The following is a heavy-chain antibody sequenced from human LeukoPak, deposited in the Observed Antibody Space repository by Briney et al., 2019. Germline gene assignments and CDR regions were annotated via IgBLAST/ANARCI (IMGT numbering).Heavy chain of an antibody. Sequence: GGSLRLSCAASGFTFSSYAMHWVRQAPGKGLEWVAFIRYDGSNEYYTDSVKGRFTISRDNSKNTLYLQMNSLRAEDTAVYYCARNSNRYYYYYMDVWGKGTTVTISS. CDR2: IRYDGSNE. D-gene: IGHD4-11*01. J-gene: IGHJ6*03. CDR1: GFTFSSYA. CDR3: ARNSNRYYYYYMDV. V-gene: IGHV3-30*04.